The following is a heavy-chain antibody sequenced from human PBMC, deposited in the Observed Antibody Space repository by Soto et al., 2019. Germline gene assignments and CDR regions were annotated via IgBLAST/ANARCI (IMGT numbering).Heavy chain of an antibody. V-gene: IGHV4-59*01. CDR3: ARDRYTTGWYYFDP. J-gene: IGHJ5*02. CDR1: GGSMNIYY. Sequence: PSEPLSITCTVSGGSMNIYYWNWIRQPPGKELEWIGYIHYGGSTNYNPSLRSRVTISLDKSQNQFSLNLSSVTAADTAVYYCARDRYTTGWYYFDPWGQGTLVTVSS. CDR2: IHYGGST. D-gene: IGHD6-19*01.